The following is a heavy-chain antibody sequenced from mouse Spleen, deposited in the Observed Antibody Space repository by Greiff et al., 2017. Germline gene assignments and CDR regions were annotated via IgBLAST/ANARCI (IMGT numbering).Heavy chain of an antibody. D-gene: IGHD4-1*02. CDR2: IYPGSGNT. Sequence: QVQLQQSGAELVRPGASVKLSCKASGYTFTDYYINWVKQRPGQGLEWIARIYPGSGNTYYNEKFKGKATLTAEKSSSTAYMQLSSLTSEDSAVYFCARGGSTGTYYFDYWGQGTTLTVSS. V-gene: IGHV1-76*01. J-gene: IGHJ2*01. CDR3: ARGGSTGTYYFDY. CDR1: GYTFTDYY.